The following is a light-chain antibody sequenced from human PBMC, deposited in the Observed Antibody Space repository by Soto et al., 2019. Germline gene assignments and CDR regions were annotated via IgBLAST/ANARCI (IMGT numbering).Light chain of an antibody. V-gene: IGKV3-15*01. CDR1: QSISDK. CDR3: QQYKSWPYT. CDR2: GAS. Sequence: EIVKICSPLAVTGSSGGRGTVWCRASQSISDKSAWYQQKPGQAPRLLRFGASTRATGIPARFSGSGSGTDFTLTITGLQSEDFAVYYCQQYKSWPYTFGQGTRLEI. J-gene: IGKJ5*01.